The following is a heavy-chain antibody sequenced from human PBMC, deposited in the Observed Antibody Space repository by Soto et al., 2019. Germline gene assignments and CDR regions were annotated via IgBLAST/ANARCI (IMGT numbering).Heavy chain of an antibody. J-gene: IGHJ6*02. CDR2: IYHSGST. CDR3: ARDPQSYGDYYYYGMDV. CDR1: GGSISSSNW. D-gene: IGHD4-17*01. Sequence: PSETLSLTCAVSGGSISSSNWWSWVRQPPGKGLEWIGEIYHSGSTNYNPSLKSRVTISVDKSKNQFSLKLSSVTAADTAVYYCARDPQSYGDYYYYGMDVWGQGTTVTVSS. V-gene: IGHV4-4*02.